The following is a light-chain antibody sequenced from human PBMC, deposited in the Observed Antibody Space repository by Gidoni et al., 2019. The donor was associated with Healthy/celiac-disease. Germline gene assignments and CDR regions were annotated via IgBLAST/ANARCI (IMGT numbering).Light chain of an antibody. J-gene: IGKJ4*01. CDR1: QSVSSN. V-gene: IGKV3-15*01. Sequence: EIVMTQSPATLSVSPGERATLSCRASQSVSSNLAWYQQKPGQAPRLLFYGASTRATGIPARFSGSGSGTEFTLTISSLQSEDFAVYYCQQYNNWPPLTLGGXTKVEIK. CDR2: GAS. CDR3: QQYNNWPPLT.